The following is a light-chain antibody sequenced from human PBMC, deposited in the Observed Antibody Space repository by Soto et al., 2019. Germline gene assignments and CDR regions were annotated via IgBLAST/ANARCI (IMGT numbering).Light chain of an antibody. CDR3: QQYGSSPLFT. CDR2: GAS. CDR1: QSVSSSS. Sequence: EIVLTQSPGTQSLSPGERAPLSCRASQSVSSSSLAWYQQKPGQAPRLLIYGASSRATGIPDRFSGSGSGTDFTLTISRLEPEDFAVYYCQQYGSSPLFTFGPGTKVDIK. J-gene: IGKJ3*01. V-gene: IGKV3-20*01.